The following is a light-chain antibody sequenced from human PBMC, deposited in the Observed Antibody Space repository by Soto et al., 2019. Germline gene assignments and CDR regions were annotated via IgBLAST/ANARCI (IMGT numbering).Light chain of an antibody. Sequence: ETVSTQSPATLSLSPAERATLYCRASQSVSSHLAWYQQKRGQAPRLLIYDASSRASGIPDRFSGSGSGTDFTLTIRRVEPEDFAVYYCQQFSSCPLTFGGGTKVDIK. CDR3: QQFSSCPLT. CDR1: QSVSSH. V-gene: IGKV3-11*01. CDR2: DAS. J-gene: IGKJ4*01.